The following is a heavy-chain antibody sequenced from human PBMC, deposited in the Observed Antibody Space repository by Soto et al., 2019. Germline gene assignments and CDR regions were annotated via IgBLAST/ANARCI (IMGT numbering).Heavy chain of an antibody. CDR1: GGSISSYY. CDR2: IYYSGST. D-gene: IGHD6-13*01. V-gene: IGHV4-59*01. Sequence: SETLSLTCTVSGGSISSYYWSWIRQPPGKGLEWIGYIYYSGSTNYNPSLKSRVTISVGTSKNQFSLKLSSVTAADTAVYYCARTRSSWYFRYYYGMDVWGQGTTVTVSS. J-gene: IGHJ6*02. CDR3: ARTRSSWYFRYYYGMDV.